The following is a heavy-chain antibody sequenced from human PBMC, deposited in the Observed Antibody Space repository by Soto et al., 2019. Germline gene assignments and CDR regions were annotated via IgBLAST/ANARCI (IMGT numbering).Heavy chain of an antibody. Sequence: QGQLVQSGGEVKKSGASVKVSCKASGYTFSRYGISWVRQAPGQGLEWMGWISGYNGDTNYAQKFQGRVTMTIDTSTTTAYMERRSRTADDTAVSYGADKWQPPYYYSGLDVWGQGTTVTVSS. V-gene: IGHV1-18*01. J-gene: IGHJ6*02. D-gene: IGHD5-12*01. CDR1: GYTFSRYG. CDR3: ADKWQPPYYYSGLDV. CDR2: ISGYNGDT.